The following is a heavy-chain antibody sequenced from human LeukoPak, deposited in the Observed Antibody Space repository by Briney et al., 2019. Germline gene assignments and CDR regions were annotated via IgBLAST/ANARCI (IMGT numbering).Heavy chain of an antibody. D-gene: IGHD4-17*01. V-gene: IGHV3-7*03. J-gene: IGHJ4*02. Sequence: PGGSLRLSCTASGFTFSNFWMGWVRQAPGKGLEWVANVKQDETEKFYLGSVKGRFTISRDNAKNSLYLQMNSLRAEDTAVYYCAKIPRRYGDYVYFDYWGQGTLVTVSS. CDR3: AKIPRRYGDYVYFDY. CDR2: VKQDETEK. CDR1: GFTFSNFW.